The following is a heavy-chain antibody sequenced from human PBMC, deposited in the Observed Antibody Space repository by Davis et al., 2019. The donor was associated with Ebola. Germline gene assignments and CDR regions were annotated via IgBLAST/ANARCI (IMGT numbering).Heavy chain of an antibody. CDR3: ARDRNPASDYYFSGLDV. V-gene: IGHV4-34*01. J-gene: IGHJ6*02. CDR1: GGSFSGYF. CDR2: INHSGST. D-gene: IGHD6-6*01. Sequence: MPSETLSLTCAVYGGSFSGYFWTWIRQPPGKGLEWIGEINHSGSTNYNPSLKSRVTISVDTSKNQFSLDLTSVTAADTAVYFCARDRNPASDYYFSGLDVWGQGTTVTVSS.